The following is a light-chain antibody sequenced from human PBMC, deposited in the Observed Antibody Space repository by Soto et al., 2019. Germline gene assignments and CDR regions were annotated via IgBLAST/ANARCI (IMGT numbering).Light chain of an antibody. CDR3: QQLYTLPFT. V-gene: IGKV1-9*01. CDR2: EAS. Sequence: DMQMTHSPSLLSPSTSYRVTVTCRASHDISTFLAWYQQKPGKAPKLLIYEASTLQSGVPSRFSGSGSGTEFTLTISGLLPEDFAAYHCQQLYTLPFTFGQGTRLEI. CDR1: HDISTF. J-gene: IGKJ5*01.